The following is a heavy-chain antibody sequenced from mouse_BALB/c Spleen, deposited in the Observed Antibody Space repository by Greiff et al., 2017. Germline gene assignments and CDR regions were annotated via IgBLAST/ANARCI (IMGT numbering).Heavy chain of an antibody. Sequence: EVHLVESGGGLVKPGGSLKLSCAASGFTFSDYYMYWVRQTPEKRLEWVATISDGGSYTYYPDSVKGRFTISRDNAKNNLYLQMSSLKSEDTAMYYCARSPHLLYYAMDYWGQGTSVTVSS. CDR2: ISDGGSYT. CDR3: ARSPHLLYYAMDY. J-gene: IGHJ4*01. CDR1: GFTFSDYY. V-gene: IGHV5-4*02.